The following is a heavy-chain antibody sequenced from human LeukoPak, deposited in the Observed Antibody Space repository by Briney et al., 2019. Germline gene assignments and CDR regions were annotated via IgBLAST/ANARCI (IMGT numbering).Heavy chain of an antibody. Sequence: GGSLRLSCAASGFTFSIYWMSWVRQAPGKGLEWVANINQGGSEKYYVDSVEGRFTIPRDNAKNSLYLQMNSLRAEDTALYYCARAASTGTVDYWGQGTLVTVSS. J-gene: IGHJ4*02. CDR1: GFTFSIYW. V-gene: IGHV3-7*01. D-gene: IGHD6-13*01. CDR3: ARAASTGTVDY. CDR2: INQGGSEK.